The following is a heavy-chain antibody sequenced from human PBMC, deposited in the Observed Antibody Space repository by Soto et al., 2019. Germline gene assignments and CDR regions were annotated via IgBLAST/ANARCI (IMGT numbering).Heavy chain of an antibody. Sequence: PSETLSLTCTVSGGSISSSGYYWGWIRQPPGKGLEWIGSIYYSGSTYYNPSLKSRVTISVDTSKNQFSLKLSSVTAADTAVYYCARQWGYDLKPRYYYYGMDVRGQGTTVTVSS. CDR1: GGSISSSGYY. D-gene: IGHD5-12*01. J-gene: IGHJ6*02. V-gene: IGHV4-39*01. CDR2: IYYSGST. CDR3: ARQWGYDLKPRYYYYGMDV.